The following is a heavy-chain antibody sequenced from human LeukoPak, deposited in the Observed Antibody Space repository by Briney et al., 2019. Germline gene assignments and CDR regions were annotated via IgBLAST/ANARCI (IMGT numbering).Heavy chain of an antibody. CDR3: AKDRPSLALVPTLFDY. CDR1: GFTFSSYA. V-gene: IGHV3-23*01. D-gene: IGHD6-13*01. CDR2: TSGSGGST. J-gene: IGHJ4*02. Sequence: GGSLRLSCAASGFTFSSYAMSWVRQAPGKGLEWVSATSGSGGSTYYADSVKGRFTISRDNSKNTLYLQMNSLRAEDTAVYYCAKDRPSLALVPTLFDYWGQGTLVTVSS.